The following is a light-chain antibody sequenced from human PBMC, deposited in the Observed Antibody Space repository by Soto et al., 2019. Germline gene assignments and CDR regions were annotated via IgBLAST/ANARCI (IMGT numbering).Light chain of an antibody. CDR1: QGVAKD. Sequence: DIQMTQSPSSLSASVGDRVTFTCRASQGVAKDLAWYHQKPGKAPKRLIHAASSLQSGVPSRLSGSGGGTEFTPTTSSLQPEDFATYYCLQHNSYPITFGGGTKVEIK. V-gene: IGKV1-17*01. CDR3: LQHNSYPIT. J-gene: IGKJ4*01. CDR2: AAS.